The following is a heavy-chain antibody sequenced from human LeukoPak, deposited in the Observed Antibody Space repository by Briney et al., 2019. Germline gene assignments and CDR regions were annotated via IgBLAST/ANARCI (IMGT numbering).Heavy chain of an antibody. Sequence: GRSLRLSCAASGFTLDDYAMHWVRQAPGKGLEWVSGISWNSGSIGYADSVKGRFTISRDNAKNSLYLQMNSLRAEDTALYYCAKDIGYYYGMDVWGQGTTVTVSS. CDR2: ISWNSGSI. CDR3: AKDIGYYYGMDV. V-gene: IGHV3-9*01. J-gene: IGHJ6*02. CDR1: GFTLDDYA.